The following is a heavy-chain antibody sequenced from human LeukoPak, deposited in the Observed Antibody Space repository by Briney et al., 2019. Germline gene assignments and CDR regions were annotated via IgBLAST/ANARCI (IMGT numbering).Heavy chain of an antibody. J-gene: IGHJ4*02. V-gene: IGHV4-59*10. Sequence: SETLSLTCAVYGGSFSGYYWSWIRQPAGKGLEWIGRIYTSGSTNYNPSLKSRVTISVDTSKNQFSLKLSSVTAADTAVYYYARGSSLWFGELLDQYYFDYWGQGTLVTVSS. D-gene: IGHD3-10*01. CDR3: ARGSSLWFGELLDQYYFDY. CDR2: IYTSGST. CDR1: GGSFSGYY.